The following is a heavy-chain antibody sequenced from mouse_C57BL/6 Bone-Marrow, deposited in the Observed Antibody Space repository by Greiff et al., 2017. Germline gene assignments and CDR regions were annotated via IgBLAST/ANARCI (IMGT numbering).Heavy chain of an antibody. D-gene: IGHD1-1*01. CDR1: GFTFSSYA. CDR2: ISDGGSYT. J-gene: IGHJ4*01. CDR3: ARDPYGYAMDY. V-gene: IGHV5-4*01. Sequence: EVQRVESGGGLVKPGGSLKLSCAASGFTFSSYAMPWVRQTPEKRLEWVATISDGGSYTYYPDNVKGRFTISRDNAKNNLYLQMSHLKSEDTAMYYCARDPYGYAMDYWGQGTSVTVSS.